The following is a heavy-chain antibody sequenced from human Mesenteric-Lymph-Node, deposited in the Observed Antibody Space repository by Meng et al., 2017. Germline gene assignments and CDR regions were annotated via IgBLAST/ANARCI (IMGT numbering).Heavy chain of an antibody. Sequence: QVPVAESGPGLVKPSQTLSLTCTVSGGSISSGGFYWSWIRQHPGKGLEWIGYIYYSGSTYYNPSLRSRVAISIDTSKNQFSLKLTSVTAADTAVYFCARTNYGDYNWFDPWGQGTLVTVSS. V-gene: IGHV4-31*03. J-gene: IGHJ5*02. D-gene: IGHD4-17*01. CDR3: ARTNYGDYNWFDP. CDR2: IYYSGST. CDR1: GGSISSGGFY.